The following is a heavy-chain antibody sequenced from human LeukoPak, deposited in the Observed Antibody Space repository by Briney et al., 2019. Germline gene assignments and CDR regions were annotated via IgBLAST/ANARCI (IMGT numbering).Heavy chain of an antibody. CDR3: ARDLGYGADAFDI. J-gene: IGHJ3*02. CDR2: IYYSGST. CDR1: GGSISSSSYY. Sequence: SETLSLTRTVSGGSISSSSYYWGWIRQPPGKGLEWIGSIYYSGSTYYNPSPKSRVTISVDTSKNQFSLRLSSVTAADTAVYYCARDLGYGADAFDIWGQGTMVTVSS. V-gene: IGHV4-39*07. D-gene: IGHD5-12*01.